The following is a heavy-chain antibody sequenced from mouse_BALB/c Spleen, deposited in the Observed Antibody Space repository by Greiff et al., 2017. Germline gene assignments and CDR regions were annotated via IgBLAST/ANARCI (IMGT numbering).Heavy chain of an antibody. CDR3: ARRDFDY. CDR1: GYSFTGYF. V-gene: IGHV1-20*02. Sequence: EVQLQQSGPELVKPGASVKISCKASGYSFTGYFMNWVMQSHGKSLEWIGRINPYNGDTFYNQKFKGKATLTVDKSSSTAHMELRSLASEDSAVYYCARRDFDYWGQGTTLTVSS. CDR2: INPYNGDT. J-gene: IGHJ2*01.